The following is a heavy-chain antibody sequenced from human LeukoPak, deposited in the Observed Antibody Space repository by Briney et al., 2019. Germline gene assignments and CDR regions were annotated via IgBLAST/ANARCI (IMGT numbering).Heavy chain of an antibody. CDR3: ARGRGYGLTDFDY. J-gene: IGHJ4*02. Sequence: SETLSLTCAVYGGSFSGYYWSWIRQPPGKGLEWIGEINYSGSTNYNPSLKSRVTISVDTSKNQSSLKLSSVTAADTAVYYCARGRGYGLTDFDYWGQGTLVTVSS. CDR1: GGSFSGYY. CDR2: INYSGST. D-gene: IGHD5-18*01. V-gene: IGHV4-34*01.